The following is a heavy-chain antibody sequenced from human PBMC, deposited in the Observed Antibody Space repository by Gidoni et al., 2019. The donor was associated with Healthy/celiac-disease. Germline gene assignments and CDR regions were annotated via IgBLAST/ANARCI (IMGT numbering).Heavy chain of an antibody. D-gene: IGHD5-18*01. CDR3: AKAAGYSYGSDDAFDI. CDR1: GFTFSSYA. J-gene: IGHJ3*02. CDR2: ISGSGGST. Sequence: EVQLLESGGGLVQPGGSLRLSCAASGFTFSSYAMSWVRQAPGKGLEWVSAISGSGGSTYYADSVKGRFTISRDNSKNTLYLQMNSLRAEDTAVYYCAKAAGYSYGSDDAFDIWGQGTMVTVSS. V-gene: IGHV3-23*01.